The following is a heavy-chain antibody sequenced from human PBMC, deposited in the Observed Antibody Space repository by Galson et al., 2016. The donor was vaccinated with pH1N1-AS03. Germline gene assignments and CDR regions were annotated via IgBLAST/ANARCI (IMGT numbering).Heavy chain of an antibody. CDR3: AKMLRGITAVGFES. J-gene: IGHJ5*01. V-gene: IGHV3-30*19. CDR2: ISKDARGK. Sequence: SLRLSCAASGFSFNSYGMHWVRQPPGKGLEWVAVISKDARGKFYADSVKGRFTISRDNSNNTVYLHMNSLRTEGTAVYYCAKMLRGITAVGFESWGQGILVIVSS. D-gene: IGHD3-10*01. CDR1: GFSFNSYG.